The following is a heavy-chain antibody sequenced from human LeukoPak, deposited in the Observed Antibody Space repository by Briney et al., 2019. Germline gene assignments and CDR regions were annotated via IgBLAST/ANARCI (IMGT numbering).Heavy chain of an antibody. D-gene: IGHD1-26*01. V-gene: IGHV4-59*08. CDR3: ARVKYSGSLWFDP. J-gene: IGHJ5*02. CDR1: GGSISSYY. Sequence: SETLSLTCTVSGGSISSYYWSWIRQPPGKGLEWIGYIYDSGSTNYNPSLKSRVTISVDTSKNQFSLKLSSVTAADTAVYYCARVKYSGSLWFDPWGQGTLVTVSS. CDR2: IYDSGST.